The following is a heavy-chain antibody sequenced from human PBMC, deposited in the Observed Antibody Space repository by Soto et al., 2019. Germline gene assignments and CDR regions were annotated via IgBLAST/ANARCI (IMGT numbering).Heavy chain of an antibody. CDR1: GFTFSSYG. J-gene: IGHJ4*02. V-gene: IGHV3-30*03. D-gene: IGHD3-3*01. CDR2: ISYDGNNR. Sequence: PGGSLRLSCAASGFTFSSYGMHWVRQAPGKGLEWVAVISYDGNNRCYADSVKGRFTISRDNPKNTLYLQMNSLRAEDTAVYYCASTWSGYYYFDSWGQGTLVTVSS. CDR3: ASTWSGYYYFDS.